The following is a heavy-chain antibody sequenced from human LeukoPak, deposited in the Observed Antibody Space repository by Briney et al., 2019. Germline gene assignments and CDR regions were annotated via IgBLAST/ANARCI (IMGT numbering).Heavy chain of an antibody. CDR2: ISYDGSNK. CDR3: AKGKLPGD. D-gene: IGHD2-15*01. V-gene: IGHV3-30*18. J-gene: IGHJ4*02. CDR1: GFTFSSYG. Sequence: PGGSLRLSCAASGFTFSSYGMHWVRQAPGKGLEWVAVISYDGSNKYYADSVKGRFTISRDNSKNTLYLQMNSLRAGDTAVYYCAKGKLPGDWGQGTLVTVSS.